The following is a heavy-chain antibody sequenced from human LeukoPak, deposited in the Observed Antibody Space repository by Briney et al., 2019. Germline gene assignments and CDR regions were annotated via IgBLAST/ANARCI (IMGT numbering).Heavy chain of an antibody. Sequence: SETLSLTCTVSGGSISRRDYYWGWIRQPPGKGLEWIASISYSGTTYYNPSLKSRLTTSTDTSKNQFSLRLTSVTAADTAVYYCAGTSVTLHFWGQGALVTVSS. D-gene: IGHD4-17*01. CDR3: AGTSVTLHF. CDR2: ISYSGTT. V-gene: IGHV4-39*01. CDR1: GGSISRRDYY. J-gene: IGHJ4*02.